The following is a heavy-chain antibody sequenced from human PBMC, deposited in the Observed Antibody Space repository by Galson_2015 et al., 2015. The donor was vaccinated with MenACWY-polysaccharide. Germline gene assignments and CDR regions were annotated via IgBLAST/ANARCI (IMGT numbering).Heavy chain of an antibody. V-gene: IGHV4-39*01. CDR1: SSSYY. J-gene: IGHJ4*02. CDR3: ARRGGGKEFDY. D-gene: IGHD3-16*01. CDR2: SDYSGSD. Sequence: SSSYYWAWIRQPPGKGLEWIGSSDYSGSDFYNPSLKSRVTISVDTSKNQFSLKLNSVTAADTAVYYCARRGGGKEFDYWGQGMLVTVSS.